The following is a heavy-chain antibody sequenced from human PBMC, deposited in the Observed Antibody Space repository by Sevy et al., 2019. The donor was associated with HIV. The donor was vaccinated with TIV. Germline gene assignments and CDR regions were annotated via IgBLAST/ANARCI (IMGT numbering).Heavy chain of an antibody. CDR1: GYTLTQLS. CDR3: ATTKDYYESSGSPFDY. Sequence: ASVKVSCKVSGYTLTQLSMHWVRQAPGKGLEWMGSFDPEDGETLYAQKFQGSVTMTEDTSTDTAYMELSSLRSEDTAIYYCATTKDYYESSGSPFDYWGQGTLVTVSS. V-gene: IGHV1-24*01. D-gene: IGHD3-22*01. CDR2: FDPEDGET. J-gene: IGHJ4*02.